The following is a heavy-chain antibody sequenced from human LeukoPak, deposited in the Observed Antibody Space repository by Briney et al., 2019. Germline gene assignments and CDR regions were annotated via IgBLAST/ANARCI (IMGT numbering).Heavy chain of an antibody. CDR2: INSGVSST. Sequence: GGSLRLSCAASGFTFSSYWMHWVRQAPGKGLVWVSRINSGVSSTSYADSGKGRFTISSDNAKNTLYLQMNSLRAEDTAVYYCAREQGYCSSTSCYVGAFDIWGQGTMVTVSS. CDR3: AREQGYCSSTSCYVGAFDI. J-gene: IGHJ3*02. V-gene: IGHV3-74*01. D-gene: IGHD2-2*01. CDR1: GFTFSSYW.